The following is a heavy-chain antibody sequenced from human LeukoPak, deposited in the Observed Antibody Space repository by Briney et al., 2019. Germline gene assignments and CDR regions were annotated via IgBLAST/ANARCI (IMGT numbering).Heavy chain of an antibody. CDR1: GYTFTSYG. CDR3: ARVMRRDAYNRPLDY. Sequence: ASVKVSCKASGYTFTSYGITRVRQAPGQGLEWMGWIGTYNGNTEYAQKLQGRVTVTTDTSTATAYMELRSLRSDDTAVYYCARVMRRDAYNRPLDYWGQGTLVTVSS. D-gene: IGHD5-24*01. CDR2: IGTYNGNT. J-gene: IGHJ4*02. V-gene: IGHV1-18*01.